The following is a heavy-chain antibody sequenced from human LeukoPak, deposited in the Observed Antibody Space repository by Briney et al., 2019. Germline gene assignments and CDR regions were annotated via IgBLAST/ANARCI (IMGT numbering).Heavy chain of an antibody. V-gene: IGHV1-2*02. J-gene: IGHJ5*02. CDR2: INPNSGGT. CDR1: GYTFTGYY. Sequence: ASVKVSCKASGYTFTGYYMHWVRQAPGQGLEWMGWINPNSGGTNYAQKFQGRVTMTRDTSISTAYMELSRLRSDDTAVYYCARVYYSSGWYSKRFDPWGQGTLVTVSS. CDR3: ARVYYSSGWYSKRFDP. D-gene: IGHD6-19*01.